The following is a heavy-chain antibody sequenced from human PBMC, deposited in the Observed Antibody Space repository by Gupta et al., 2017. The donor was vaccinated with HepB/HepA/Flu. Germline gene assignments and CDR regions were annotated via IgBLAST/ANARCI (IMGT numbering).Heavy chain of an antibody. J-gene: IGHJ4*02. V-gene: IGHV3-48*03. CDR2: ISSSGSTI. Sequence: EVQLVESGGGLVQPGGSLRLSCAASGFTFSSYEMNWVRQAPGKGLEWVSYISSSGSTIYNADSVKGRFTISRDNAKNSMDLQMNSLRAEETAVYYYSTATNRGSSWNGFDNGGQGTLVTVSS. D-gene: IGHD6-13*01. CDR3: STATNRGSSWNGFDN. CDR1: GFTFSSYE.